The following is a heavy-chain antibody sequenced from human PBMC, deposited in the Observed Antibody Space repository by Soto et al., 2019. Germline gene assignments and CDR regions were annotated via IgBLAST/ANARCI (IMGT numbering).Heavy chain of an antibody. J-gene: IGHJ4*02. CDR1: GDTFTSYY. CDR2: INPSGGST. CDR3: ARDPSDSYGYGDFDY. V-gene: IGHV1-46*03. D-gene: IGHD5-18*01. Sequence: AASLKVSCKASGDTFTSYYMHWVRQAPGQGLEWMGIINPSGGSTSYAQKFQGRVTMTRDTSTSTVYMELSSLRSEDTAVYYCARDPSDSYGYGDFDYWGQGTLVTVSS.